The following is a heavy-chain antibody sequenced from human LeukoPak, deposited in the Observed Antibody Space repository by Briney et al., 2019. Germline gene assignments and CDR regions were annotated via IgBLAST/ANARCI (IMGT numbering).Heavy chain of an antibody. Sequence: SETLSLTCTVSGGSISSYYWSWIRQPPGKGLEWIGYIYYSGSTNYNPSLKSRVTISVDTSKNQFSLKRSAVTAADTAVYYCARVGAISREPYYYYGMDVWGQGTTVTVSS. CDR1: GGSISSYY. CDR2: IYYSGST. J-gene: IGHJ6*02. V-gene: IGHV4-59*01. CDR3: ARVGAISREPYYYYGMDV. D-gene: IGHD1-14*01.